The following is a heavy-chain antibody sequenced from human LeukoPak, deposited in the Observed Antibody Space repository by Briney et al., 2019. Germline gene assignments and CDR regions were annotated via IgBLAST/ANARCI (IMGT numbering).Heavy chain of an antibody. J-gene: IGHJ4*02. CDR2: ISSSSSTI. V-gene: IGHV3-48*01. CDR1: GFTFSSYS. CDR3: ARDLDYDFWSGYYSLDH. Sequence: GGSLRLSCAASGFTFSSYSMNWVRQAPGKGLEWVSYISSSSSTIYYADSVKGRFTISRDNAKNSLYLQMNSLRAEDTAVYYCARDLDYDFWSGYYSLDHWGQGTLVTVSS. D-gene: IGHD3-3*01.